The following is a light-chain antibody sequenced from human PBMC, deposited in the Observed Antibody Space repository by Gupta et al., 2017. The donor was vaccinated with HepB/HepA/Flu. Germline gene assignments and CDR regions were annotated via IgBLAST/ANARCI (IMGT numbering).Light chain of an antibody. Sequence: QSALTQPRSVSGSPGPSVTISCTGTSSDVGRYNYVFWYQQHPGKAPQLMIYDVSKRPSGVPDRFSGSNSGNTASLTISGLQAEDEADYYCCSRAGTYTSVFGAGTKLTVL. CDR3: CSRAGTYTSV. J-gene: IGLJ3*02. CDR1: SSDVGRYNY. V-gene: IGLV2-11*01. CDR2: DVS.